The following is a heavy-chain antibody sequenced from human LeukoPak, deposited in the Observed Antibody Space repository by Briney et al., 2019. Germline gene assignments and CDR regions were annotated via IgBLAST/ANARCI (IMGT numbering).Heavy chain of an antibody. J-gene: IGHJ3*01. V-gene: IGHV4-39*07. CDR2: IYYSGST. D-gene: IGHD5-12*01. CDR1: GGSISSSSYY. Sequence: SETLSLTCTVSGGSISSSSYYWGWIRQPPGKGLEWIGSIYYSGSTYFNPSLKSRVTISVDTSKNQFSLKLSSVTAADTAVYYCARDGFWGQGTMVTVSS. CDR3: ARDGF.